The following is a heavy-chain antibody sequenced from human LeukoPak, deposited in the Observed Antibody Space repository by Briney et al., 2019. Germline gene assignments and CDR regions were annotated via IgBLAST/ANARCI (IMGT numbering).Heavy chain of an antibody. J-gene: IGHJ3*02. CDR1: GFTLSSFG. Sequence: GGSLRLSCAASGFTLSSFGMVWVRQAPGKGLEWVTLMWYDGRNRYYADSVKGRFTISRDNSKNTVYLQMNSLRGEDTAVYYCARVGDMEAFDIWGQGTRVTVSS. CDR2: MWYDGRNR. CDR3: ARVGDMEAFDI. V-gene: IGHV3-33*01. D-gene: IGHD3-16*01.